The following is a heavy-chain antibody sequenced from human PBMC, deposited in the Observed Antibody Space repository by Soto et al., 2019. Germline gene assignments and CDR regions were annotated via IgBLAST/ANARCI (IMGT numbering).Heavy chain of an antibody. J-gene: IGHJ6*03. CDR1: GFIFSNYA. CDR2: FGGSGGT. V-gene: IGHV3-23*01. Sequence: EVQVLESGGGLVQPGGSLRLSCVGSGFIFSNYAMAWVRQAPGKGLEWVSGFGGSGGTYYAASVKGRYTISRDNSKNTLHLQMNTVRVEDTAVYYCAKSQSSLYYMYIWGKGTAVTVSS. CDR3: AKSQSSLYYMYI.